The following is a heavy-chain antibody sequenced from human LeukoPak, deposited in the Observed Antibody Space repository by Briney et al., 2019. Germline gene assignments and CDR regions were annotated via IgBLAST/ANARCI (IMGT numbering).Heavy chain of an antibody. CDR1: GYTLTELS. Sequence: ASVKVSCKVSGYTLTELSMHWVRQAPGKGLEWMGGFDPEDGETIYAQKFQGRVTMTEDTSTDTAYMELSSLRAEDTAVYYCAKRKFWLANWFDPWGQGTLVTVSS. D-gene: IGHD3-9*01. J-gene: IGHJ5*02. CDR2: FDPEDGET. V-gene: IGHV1-24*01. CDR3: AKRKFWLANWFDP.